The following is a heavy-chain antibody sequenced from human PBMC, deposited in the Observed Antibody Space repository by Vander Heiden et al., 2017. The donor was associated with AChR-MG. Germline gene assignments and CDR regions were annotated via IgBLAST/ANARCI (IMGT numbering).Heavy chain of an antibody. CDR1: GGSFSGYY. V-gene: IGHV4-34*01. J-gene: IGHJ4*02. CDR2: INHSGST. CDR3: GLQGWAFDY. Sequence: QVQLQQWGAGLLKPSETLSLPCTVYGGSFSGYYWSWIRQPPGKGLEWIGEINHSGSTNYNPSLKSRVTISVDTSKNQFSLKLSSVTAADTAVYYCGLQGWAFDYWGQGTLVTVSS.